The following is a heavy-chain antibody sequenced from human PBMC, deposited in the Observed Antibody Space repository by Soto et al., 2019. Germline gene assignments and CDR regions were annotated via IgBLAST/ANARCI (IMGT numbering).Heavy chain of an antibody. Sequence: SETLSLTCAVYGGSFSGYYWSWIRQPPGKGLEWIGEINHSGSTNYNPSLKSRVTISVDTSKNQFSLKLSSVTAADTAVYYCARAPPKYYDFWSGYYGLDYWGQGTLVTVSS. V-gene: IGHV4-34*01. D-gene: IGHD3-3*01. J-gene: IGHJ4*02. CDR3: ARAPPKYYDFWSGYYGLDY. CDR2: INHSGST. CDR1: GGSFSGYY.